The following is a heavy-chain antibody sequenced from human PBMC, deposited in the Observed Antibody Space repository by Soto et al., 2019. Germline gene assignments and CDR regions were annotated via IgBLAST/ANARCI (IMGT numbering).Heavy chain of an antibody. CDR3: AQASGHDSDALDI. V-gene: IGHV3-74*01. J-gene: IGHJ3*02. Sequence: EVQLVESGGGLVQPGGSLRLSCAASGFTFSSYWMHWVRQAPGKGLVWVSHINTDGSSTNYADYVKGRFTISRDPATNTLYPQMNCPRAENTAVDYGAQASGHDSDALDIWGQGTMVTVSS. D-gene: IGHD5-12*01. CDR1: GFTFSSYW. CDR2: INTDGSST.